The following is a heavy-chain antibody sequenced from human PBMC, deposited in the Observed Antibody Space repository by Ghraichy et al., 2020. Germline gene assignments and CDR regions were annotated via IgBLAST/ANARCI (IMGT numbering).Heavy chain of an antibody. CDR3: AKDRVGATRSPFDY. J-gene: IGHJ4*02. V-gene: IGHV3-30*18. CDR2: ISYDGSNK. CDR1: GFTFSSYG. Sequence: GGSLRLSCAASGFTFSSYGMHWVRQAPGKGLEWVAVISYDGSNKYYADSVKGRFTISRDNSKNTLYLQMNSLRAEDTAVYYCAKDRVGATRSPFDYWGQGTLVTVSS. D-gene: IGHD1-26*01.